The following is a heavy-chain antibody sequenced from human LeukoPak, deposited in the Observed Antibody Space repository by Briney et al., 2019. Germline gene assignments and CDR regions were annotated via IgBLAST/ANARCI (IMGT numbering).Heavy chain of an antibody. V-gene: IGHV3-53*01. CDR1: GFSVRTTY. CDR2: LYTGGGT. D-gene: IGHD3-22*01. CDR3: TRSGYRHPYHFDS. Sequence: PGGSLRLSCAVSGFSVRTTYMSWVRQSPGKGLEWVSVLYTGGGTDHADSVKGRLTISRDNSKNTLSLQVNSLRVEDTAIYYCTRSGYRHPYHFDSWGQGTLVTVSS. J-gene: IGHJ4*02.